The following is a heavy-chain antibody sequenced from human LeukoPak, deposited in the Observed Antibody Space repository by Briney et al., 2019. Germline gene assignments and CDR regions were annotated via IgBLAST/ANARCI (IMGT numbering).Heavy chain of an antibody. CDR2: IKQDGSEE. Sequence: GGSLRLSCAASGFTFSSYWMTWVRQAPGKGLEWVANIKQDGSEEYYVDFVKGRFTFSRDNAKNSLFLQMNSLRAEDTAVYYCAKDQWWFGELHAFDIWGQGKMVTVSS. V-gene: IGHV3-7*03. CDR3: AKDQWWFGELHAFDI. D-gene: IGHD3-10*01. J-gene: IGHJ3*02. CDR1: GFTFSSYW.